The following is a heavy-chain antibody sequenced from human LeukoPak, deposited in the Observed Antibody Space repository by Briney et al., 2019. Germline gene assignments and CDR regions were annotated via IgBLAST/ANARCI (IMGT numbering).Heavy chain of an antibody. V-gene: IGHV3-7*03. CDR3: ARGRYSGTTYYFDY. J-gene: IGHJ4*02. Sequence: GGSLRLSCAASGFTFSTSWMSWVRKVPGKGLEWVANIKKDGSETYYVDSVKGRFTISRDNAKNSLYLQMNSLRAEDTAMYYCARGRYSGTTYYFDYWGQGTLVTVSS. CDR2: IKKDGSET. D-gene: IGHD5-12*01. CDR1: GFTFSTSW.